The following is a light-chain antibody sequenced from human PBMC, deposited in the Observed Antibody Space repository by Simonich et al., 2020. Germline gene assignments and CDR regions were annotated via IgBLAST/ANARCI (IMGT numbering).Light chain of an antibody. CDR3: AAWDDSLNGWV. V-gene: IGLV1-44*01. CDR2: RNN. Sequence: QSVLTQPPSASGTPGQRVTISCSGSSSNIGSNTVNWYQQLPGTAPKLLNYRNNQRPPGVPDRFSGSKSCTSASLVISGLQSEDEADYYCAAWDDSLNGWVFGGGTKLTVL. CDR1: SSNIGSNT. J-gene: IGLJ3*02.